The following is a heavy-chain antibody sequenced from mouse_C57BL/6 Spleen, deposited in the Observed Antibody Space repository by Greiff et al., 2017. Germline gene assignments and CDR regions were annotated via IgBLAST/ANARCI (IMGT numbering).Heavy chain of an antibody. Sequence: EVQLQESGGDLVKPGGSLKLSCAASGFTFSSYGMSWVRQTPDKRLEWVATISSGGSYTYYPDSVKGRFTISRDNAKNTPYLQMSSLKSEDTAMYYCARQGYYGSSYVDYWGQGTTLTVSS. V-gene: IGHV5-6*01. CDR3: ARQGYYGSSYVDY. D-gene: IGHD1-1*01. J-gene: IGHJ2*01. CDR1: GFTFSSYG. CDR2: ISSGGSYT.